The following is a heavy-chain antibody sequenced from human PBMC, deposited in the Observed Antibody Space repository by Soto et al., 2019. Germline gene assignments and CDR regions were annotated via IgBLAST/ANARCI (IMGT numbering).Heavy chain of an antibody. V-gene: IGHV3-33*01. J-gene: IGHJ4*02. CDR2: IWYDGSNK. CDR3: AREYSSSSALGY. CDR1: GFTFSSYG. Sequence: GGSLRLSCAASGFTFSSYGMHWVRQAPGKGLEWVAVIWYDGSNKYYADSVKGRLTISRDNSKNTLYLQMNSLRAEDTAVYYCAREYSSSSALGYWGQGTLVTVSS. D-gene: IGHD6-6*01.